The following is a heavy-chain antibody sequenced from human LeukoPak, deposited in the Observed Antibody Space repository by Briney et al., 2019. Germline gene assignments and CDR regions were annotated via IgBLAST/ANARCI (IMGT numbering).Heavy chain of an antibody. Sequence: GGSLRLSCAASGFTFSSYVMHWVRQAPGKGLEWVAIISYDGSNEYYADSVKGRFTISRDNAENSLYLQMNSLRAEDTAVYYCARGGTYNNYYYMDVWGKGTTVTVSS. CDR3: ARGGTYNNYYYMDV. V-gene: IGHV3-30*04. J-gene: IGHJ6*03. D-gene: IGHD1-14*01. CDR1: GFTFSSYV. CDR2: ISYDGSNE.